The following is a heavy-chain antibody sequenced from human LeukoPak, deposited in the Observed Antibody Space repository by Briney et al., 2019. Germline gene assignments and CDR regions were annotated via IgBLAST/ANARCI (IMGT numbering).Heavy chain of an antibody. CDR2: INHSGST. Sequence: PSETLSLTCAVYGGSFSGYYWSWIRQPPGKGLEWIGEINHSGSTNYNPSLKSRVTISVDTSKNQFSLNLNSVTAADTALYYCVRGALPHGYCSSTSCYFSWFDPWGQGTLVTVSS. D-gene: IGHD2-2*01. J-gene: IGHJ5*02. CDR3: VRGALPHGYCSSTSCYFSWFDP. V-gene: IGHV4-34*01. CDR1: GGSFSGYY.